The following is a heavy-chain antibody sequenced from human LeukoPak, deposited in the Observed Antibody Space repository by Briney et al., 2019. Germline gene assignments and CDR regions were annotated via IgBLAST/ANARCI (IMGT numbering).Heavy chain of an antibody. J-gene: IGHJ4*02. V-gene: IGHV3-21*01. Sequence: GGSLRLSCVASAFTLRSYSMHWVRQAPGKGLEWVSYISTSSTYIYYADSVMGRFTISRDNAKNSLYLHMSSLRAEDTAVYYCARDASGSSIGLIDFWGQGTLVTVSS. CDR2: ISTSSTYI. CDR1: AFTLRSYS. CDR3: ARDASGSSIGLIDF. D-gene: IGHD1-26*01.